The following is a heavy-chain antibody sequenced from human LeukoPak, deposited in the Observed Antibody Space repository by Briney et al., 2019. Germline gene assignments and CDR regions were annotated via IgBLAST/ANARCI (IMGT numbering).Heavy chain of an antibody. CDR3: ARESDYYDSSGYYYFDY. CDR1: GGSISSYY. J-gene: IGHJ4*02. V-gene: IGHV4-4*07. CDR2: IYTSGST. D-gene: IGHD3-22*01. Sequence: SETLSLTCTVSGGSISSYYWSWIRQPAGKGLEWIGRIYTSGSTNYNPSLKSRVTISVDTSKNQFSLKLSSVTAADTAVYYCARESDYYDSSGYYYFDYWGQETLVTVSS.